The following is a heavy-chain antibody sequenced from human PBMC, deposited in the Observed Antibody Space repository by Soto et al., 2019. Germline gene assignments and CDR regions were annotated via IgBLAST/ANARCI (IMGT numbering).Heavy chain of an antibody. J-gene: IGHJ6*02. CDR1: GSTFTDYD. CDR2: INPNSDVP. D-gene: IGHD6-13*01. V-gene: IGHV1-2*02. CDR3: ARCAQSSRWYLGGDYHGMDV. Sequence: ASVKISCKASGSTFTDYDMHWVRQAPGQGLEWMGWINPNSDVPNYEQMFQGRVTMTRDTSISTAYMELSRLRSDDTAVYYRARCAQSSRWYLGGDYHGMDVWGQGTTVTVSS.